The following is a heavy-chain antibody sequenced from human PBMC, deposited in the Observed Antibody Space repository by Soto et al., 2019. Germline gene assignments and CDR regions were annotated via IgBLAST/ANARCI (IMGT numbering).Heavy chain of an antibody. D-gene: IGHD4-4*01. Sequence: SETLSLTCTVSGGSVSSVNYYWSWIRQPPGKGLEWIGYIYYSGSTNYNPSLKSRVTISVETSKNQFSLKLRSVSAADTAVYYCARAGPRTTVTMGCWGPGSLVTVCS. CDR1: GGSVSSVNYY. CDR3: ARAGPRTTVTMGC. CDR2: IYYSGST. J-gene: IGHJ4*02. V-gene: IGHV4-61*01.